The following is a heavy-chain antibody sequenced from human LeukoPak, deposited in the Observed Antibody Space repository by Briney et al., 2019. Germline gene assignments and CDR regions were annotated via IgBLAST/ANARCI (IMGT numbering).Heavy chain of an antibody. V-gene: IGHV3-53*01. CDR3: AREENHIVTTSYYFDH. J-gene: IGHJ4*02. D-gene: IGHD5-12*01. CDR1: GFTVRTNY. CDR2: IHDDGST. Sequence: GGSLRLSCAASGFTVRTNYMSWVRQAPGKGLEWVSLIHDDGSTYYTDSVKGRFTISRDNSKNTLYLQMNSLRAEDTAVYYCAREENHIVTTSYYFDHWGQGTLVTVSS.